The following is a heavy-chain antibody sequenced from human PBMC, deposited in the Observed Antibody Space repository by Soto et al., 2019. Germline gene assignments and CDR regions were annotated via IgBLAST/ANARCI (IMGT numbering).Heavy chain of an antibody. CDR2: ISGSGGST. D-gene: IGHD6-13*01. V-gene: IGHV3-23*01. CDR1: GFTFSSYA. J-gene: IGHJ5*02. CDR3: AKDSSSWHMNWFDP. Sequence: LRLSCAASGFTFSSYAMSWVRQAPGKGLEWVSAISGSGGSTYYADSVKGRFTISRDNSKNTLYLQMNSLRAEDTAVYYCAKDSSSWHMNWFDPWGQGTLVTVSS.